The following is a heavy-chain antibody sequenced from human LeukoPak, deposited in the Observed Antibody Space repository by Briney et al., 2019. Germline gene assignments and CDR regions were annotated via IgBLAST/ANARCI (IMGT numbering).Heavy chain of an antibody. Sequence: ASVNVSCKASGYTFTSYDINWERQATGQGLEWMGWMNPNSGNTGYAQKFQGRVTMTRNTSISTAYMELSSLRSEDTAVYYCARGAAEYSSGWDFDYWGQGTLVTVSS. D-gene: IGHD6-19*01. J-gene: IGHJ4*02. V-gene: IGHV1-8*01. CDR3: ARGAAEYSSGWDFDY. CDR1: GYTFTSYD. CDR2: MNPNSGNT.